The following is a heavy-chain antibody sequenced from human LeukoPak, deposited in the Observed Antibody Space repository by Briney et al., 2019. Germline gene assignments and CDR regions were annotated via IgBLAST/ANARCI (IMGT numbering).Heavy chain of an antibody. CDR2: VYYSGSA. Sequence: SETLSLTCTVSGGSISSYYWSWIRQPPGKGLEWIGYVYYSGSAHYNPSLKSRVTISVDTSKNQFSLKLSSVTAADTAVYYCARHFDSSGYYYFDYWGQGTLVTVSS. CDR1: GGSISSYY. J-gene: IGHJ4*02. V-gene: IGHV4-59*08. D-gene: IGHD3-22*01. CDR3: ARHFDSSGYYYFDY.